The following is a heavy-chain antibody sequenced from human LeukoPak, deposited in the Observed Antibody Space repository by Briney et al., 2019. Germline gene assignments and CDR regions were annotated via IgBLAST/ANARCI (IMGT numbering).Heavy chain of an antibody. V-gene: IGHV4-59*01. CDR1: GDSISPYY. CDR3: ARDKVPGDY. J-gene: IGHJ4*02. Sequence: SETLSLTCTVSGDSISPYYWNWIRQPPGKGLEWIGYIYHSGGADYNPALKSRVTISIDTSKNQFSLKLSSVTAADTAVYFCARDKVPGDYWGQGTLVTVSS. CDR2: IYHSGGA. D-gene: IGHD1-1*01.